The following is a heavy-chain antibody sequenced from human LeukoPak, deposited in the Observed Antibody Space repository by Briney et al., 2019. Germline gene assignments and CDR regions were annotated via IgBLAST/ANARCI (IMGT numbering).Heavy chain of an antibody. D-gene: IGHD5-12*01. J-gene: IGHJ5*02. CDR2: IKAKTDGGTA. V-gene: IGHV3-15*01. CDR3: TTYSGYSDR. CDR1: GVTFSNAH. Sequence: GGSLRLSCAASGVTFSNAHMRWVRQAPGKGLEWVGRIKAKTDGGTADYAAPVRGRFTMSRDDSKNMLYLQLNSLKTEDTAIYYCTTYSGYSDRWGQGTLVTVSS.